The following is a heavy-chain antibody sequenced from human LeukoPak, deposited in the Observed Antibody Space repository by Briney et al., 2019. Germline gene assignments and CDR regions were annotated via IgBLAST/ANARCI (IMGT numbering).Heavy chain of an antibody. J-gene: IGHJ6*02. D-gene: IGHD6-13*01. Sequence: SLRLSCAAAGFTFNTSAMHWLRQAPGKGLEWLSGINWNGGSKGYADSVKGRFTISRDNAKNSLHLQMNSLRAEDTAVYYCARDSRLREQQLGANPMDVWGQGTTVTVSS. CDR1: GFTFNTSA. CDR2: INWNGGSK. CDR3: ARDSRLREQQLGANPMDV. V-gene: IGHV3-9*01.